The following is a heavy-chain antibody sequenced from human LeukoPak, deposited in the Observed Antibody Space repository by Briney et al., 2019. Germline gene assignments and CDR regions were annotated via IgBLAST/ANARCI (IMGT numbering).Heavy chain of an antibody. V-gene: IGHV4-39*01. CDR3: ARRPMGYSSGRHDY. CDR2: IYYSGTT. Sequence: SETLSLTCTVSGGTISSSSYYWGWIRQPPGKGLEWIGSIYYSGTTYYNPSLKSRVTISVDTSKSQFSLRLTSVTAADTAVYYCARRPMGYSSGRHDYWGQGTLVTVSS. CDR1: GGTISSSSYY. J-gene: IGHJ4*02. D-gene: IGHD6-19*01.